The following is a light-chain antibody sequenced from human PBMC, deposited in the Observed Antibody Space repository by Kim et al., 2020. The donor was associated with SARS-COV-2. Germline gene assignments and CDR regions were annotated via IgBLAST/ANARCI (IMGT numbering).Light chain of an antibody. CDR1: QGIGSW. CDR3: QQANSFPPT. CDR2: AAS. J-gene: IGKJ4*01. V-gene: IGKV1-12*01. Sequence: DIQMTQSPSSVSASVGDRVTITCRASQGIGSWLGWYQQKPGKAPKFLIYAASTLQSGVPSRFSGSGSGTDFTLTISSLQPEDFATYYCQQANSFPPTFGGGTKVDIK.